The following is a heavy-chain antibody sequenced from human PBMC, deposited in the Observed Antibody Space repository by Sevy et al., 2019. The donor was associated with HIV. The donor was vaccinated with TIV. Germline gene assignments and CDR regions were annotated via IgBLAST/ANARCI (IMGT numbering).Heavy chain of an antibody. Sequence: GGSLRLSCAASGFTVSSNYMSWVRQAPGKGLEWVSVIYSGCSTYYADSVKGRFTISRDNSKNTLYLQINSLRAEDTAVYYCARTQPTRPGFDYWGQGTLVTVSS. CDR1: GFTVSSNY. V-gene: IGHV3-53*01. CDR2: IYSGCST. J-gene: IGHJ4*02. CDR3: ARTQPTRPGFDY. D-gene: IGHD2-2*01.